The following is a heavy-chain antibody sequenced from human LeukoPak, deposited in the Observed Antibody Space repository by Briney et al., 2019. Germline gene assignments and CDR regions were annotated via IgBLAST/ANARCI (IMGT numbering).Heavy chain of an antibody. D-gene: IGHD1-26*01. J-gene: IGHJ3*02. CDR2: MSHDGSNI. CDR3: ARETVGATVGAFDI. CDR1: GFTFSNYV. V-gene: IGHV3-30*14. Sequence: GGSLRLSCVSSGFTFSNYVLYWVRQAPGKGLEWVAGMSHDGSNIYYADPVKGRFTVSRGNSKNTLYLQMNSLRVEDTAVYYCARETVGATVGAFDIWGQGTIVTVSS.